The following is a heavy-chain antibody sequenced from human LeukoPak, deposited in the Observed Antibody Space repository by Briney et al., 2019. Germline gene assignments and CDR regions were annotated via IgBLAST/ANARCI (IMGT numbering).Heavy chain of an antibody. J-gene: IGHJ4*02. Sequence: GASVNVSCKASGYTFSSYGISSVRQSPGLGLEWLGRINPNSGGTNYAQKFQGRVTMTRDTSISTAYMELSRLRSDDTAVYYCARISFYGDYLSDYWGQGTLVTVSS. D-gene: IGHD4-17*01. CDR3: ARISFYGDYLSDY. V-gene: IGHV1-2*06. CDR1: GYTFSSYG. CDR2: INPNSGGT.